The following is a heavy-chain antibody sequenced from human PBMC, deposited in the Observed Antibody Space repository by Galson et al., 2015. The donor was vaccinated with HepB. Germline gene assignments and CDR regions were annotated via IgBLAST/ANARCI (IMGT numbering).Heavy chain of an antibody. J-gene: IGHJ6*03. CDR1: GFTFSSYW. CDR3: ARSLRAGRYRYYYYYMDV. CDR2: IKQDGSEK. V-gene: IGHV3-7*01. Sequence: SLRLSCAASGFTFSSYWMSWVRQAPGKGLEWVANIKQDGSEKYYVDSVKGRFTISRDNAKNSLYLQMNSLRAEDTAVYYCARSLRAGRYRYYYYYMDVWGKGTTVTVSS. D-gene: IGHD5-18*01.